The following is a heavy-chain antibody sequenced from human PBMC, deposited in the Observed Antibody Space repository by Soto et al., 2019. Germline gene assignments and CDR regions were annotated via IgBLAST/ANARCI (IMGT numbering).Heavy chain of an antibody. CDR3: ARGGCSGGSCYLFGAFDI. CDR2: ISAYNGNT. J-gene: IGHJ3*02. Sequence: ASVKVSCKASGYTFTSYGISWVRQAPGQGLEWMGWISAYNGNTNYAQKLQGRVTMTTDTSTSTAYMELRSLRSDDTAVYYCARGGCSGGSCYLFGAFDIWGQGTMVTVSS. CDR1: GYTFTSYG. D-gene: IGHD2-15*01. V-gene: IGHV1-18*01.